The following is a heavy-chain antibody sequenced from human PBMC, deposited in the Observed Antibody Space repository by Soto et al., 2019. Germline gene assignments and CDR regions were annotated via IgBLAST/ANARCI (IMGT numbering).Heavy chain of an antibody. CDR2: IYWDDDK. CDR1: GFSLSTSEVA. V-gene: IGHV2-5*02. D-gene: IGHD3-16*01. Sequence: KSGPTLVNPTQTLTLTCTFSGFSLSTSEVAVGWIRQPPGKALEWLALIYWDDDKRYSPPLNNRLTVTKDTSKNQVVLSMTNMDTVDTGTYFCARLIDLYVVFDYWGQGILVTVCS. J-gene: IGHJ4*02. CDR3: ARLIDLYVVFDY.